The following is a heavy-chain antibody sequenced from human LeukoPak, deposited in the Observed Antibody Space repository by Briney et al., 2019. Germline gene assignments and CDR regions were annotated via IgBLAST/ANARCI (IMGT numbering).Heavy chain of an antibody. V-gene: IGHV1-18*01. J-gene: IGHJ4*02. CDR1: GYTFTSYG. D-gene: IGHD1-26*01. CDR3: AREGRYSGSYYSYFDY. CDR2: ISAYNGNT. Sequence: GASVKVSCKASGYTFTSYGISWVRQAPGQGLEWMGWISAYNGNTNYAQKLQGRVTMTTDTSTSTAYMELRSLRSDDTAVYYWAREGRYSGSYYSYFDYLGQGTLVTVSS.